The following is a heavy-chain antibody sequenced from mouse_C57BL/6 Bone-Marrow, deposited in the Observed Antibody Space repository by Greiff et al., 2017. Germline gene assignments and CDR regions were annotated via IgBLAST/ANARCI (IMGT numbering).Heavy chain of an antibody. CDR3: ARWGITTVVAAEYFDY. D-gene: IGHD1-1*01. Sequence: VQLQQSGAELVKPGASVKLSCKASGYTFTSYWMHWVKQRPGRGLEWIGRIDPNSGGTKYNEKFKSKATLTVDKPSSTAYMQLSSLTSADSAVYYCARWGITTVVAAEYFDYWGQGTTLTGSS. J-gene: IGHJ2*01. V-gene: IGHV1-72*01. CDR1: GYTFTSYW. CDR2: IDPNSGGT.